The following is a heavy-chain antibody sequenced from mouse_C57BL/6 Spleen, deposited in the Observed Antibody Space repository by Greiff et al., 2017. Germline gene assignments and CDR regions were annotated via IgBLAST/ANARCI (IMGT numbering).Heavy chain of an antibody. D-gene: IGHD1-1*01. CDR2: IYPGDGDT. CDR1: GYAFSSSW. CDR3: ARKGDYYGRNAMDY. V-gene: IGHV1-82*01. J-gene: IGHJ4*01. Sequence: QVQLKESGPELVKPGASVKISCKASGYAFSSSWMNWVKQRPGKGLEWIGRIYPGDGDTNYNGKFKGKATLTADKSSSTAYMQLSSLTSEDSAVYFCARKGDYYGRNAMDYWGQGTSVTVSS.